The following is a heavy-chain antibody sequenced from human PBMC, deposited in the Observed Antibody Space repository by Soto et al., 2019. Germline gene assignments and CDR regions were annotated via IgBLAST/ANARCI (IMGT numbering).Heavy chain of an antibody. V-gene: IGHV4-39*01. Sequence: PSETLSLTCAVSSGSIYNVYWWSWIRQPPGKGLEWIGSMFYSGNTYYNPSLKSRVTLSIDTSKNQFSLKLNSVTAADTAVYYCVSPEGYYDSSGYTLDYWGQGTLVTVSS. J-gene: IGHJ4*02. CDR2: MFYSGNT. CDR3: VSPEGYYDSSGYTLDY. CDR1: SGSIYNVYW. D-gene: IGHD3-22*01.